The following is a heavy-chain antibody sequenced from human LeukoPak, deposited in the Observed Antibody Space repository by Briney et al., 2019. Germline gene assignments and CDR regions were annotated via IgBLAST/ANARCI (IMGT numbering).Heavy chain of an antibody. D-gene: IGHD2-15*01. V-gene: IGHV4-39*07. CDR1: GGSISSSSYY. J-gene: IGHJ4*02. Sequence: PSETLSLPCTVSGGSISSSSYYWGWIRQPPGKGLEWIGSIHYSGSTYYNPSPKSRVTISVDTSKNQFSLKLSSVTAADTAVYYCARAKGVYCSGGSCYFFDYWGQGTLVTVSS. CDR2: IHYSGST. CDR3: ARAKGVYCSGGSCYFFDY.